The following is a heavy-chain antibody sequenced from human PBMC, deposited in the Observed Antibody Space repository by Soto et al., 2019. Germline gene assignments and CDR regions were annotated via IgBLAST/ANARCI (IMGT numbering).Heavy chain of an antibody. CDR1: GFTFSSYV. CDR3: AREIAARPGFYYYYGMDV. Sequence: QVQLVESGGGVVQPGRSLRLSCAASGFTFSSYVMHWGRQAPGKGVEWVAVIWYDGSNKYYADSVKGRFTISRDNSKNTLYLQMNSQRAEDTAVYYCAREIAARPGFYYYYGMDVWGQGTTVTVSS. V-gene: IGHV3-33*01. CDR2: IWYDGSNK. J-gene: IGHJ6*02. D-gene: IGHD6-6*01.